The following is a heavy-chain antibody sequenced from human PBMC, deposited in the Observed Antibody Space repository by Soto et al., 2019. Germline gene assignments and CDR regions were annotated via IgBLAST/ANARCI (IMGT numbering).Heavy chain of an antibody. V-gene: IGHV4-30-4*01. J-gene: IGHJ5*02. CDR2: IYYSGST. Sequence: LSLTCTVSGGSISSGDYYWSWIRQPPGKGLEWIGYIYYSGSTYYNPSLKSRVTISVDTSKNQFSLKLSSVTAADTAVYYCARTSYYDFWSGYFGWFDPWGQGTLVTVSS. CDR3: ARTSYYDFWSGYFGWFDP. CDR1: GGSISSGDYY. D-gene: IGHD3-3*01.